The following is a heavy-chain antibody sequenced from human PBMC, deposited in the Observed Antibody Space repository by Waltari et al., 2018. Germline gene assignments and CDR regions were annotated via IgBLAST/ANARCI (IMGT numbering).Heavy chain of an antibody. CDR2: IYYSGTT. Sequence: QLQLQESGPTLVKPSETLSLTCTVSGGSISRSSYYWGWIRQSPGKGLAWIGSIYYSGTTYYNPTVESRVTISGDTSKNQFSLKLSSVTAADTAVYYCVRHWKRNGYRFDPWGQGTLVTVSS. D-gene: IGHD5-12*01. J-gene: IGHJ5*02. CDR1: GGSISRSSYY. V-gene: IGHV4-39*01. CDR3: VRHWKRNGYRFDP.